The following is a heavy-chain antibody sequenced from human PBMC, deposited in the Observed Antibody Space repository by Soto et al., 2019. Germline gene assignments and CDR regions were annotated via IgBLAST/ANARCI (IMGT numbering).Heavy chain of an antibody. V-gene: IGHV4-31*03. J-gene: IGHJ4*02. D-gene: IGHD3-16*01. CDR2: IYYSGST. Sequence: QVALQESGPGLVKPSQTLSLTCTVSGGSISSGGYYWSWIRQHPGKRLDWNGSIYYSGSTYYNRSLKSRVTISVDTSKNQFSLKLSSVTAAYTAVYYCARGVLHWGQGTLVTVSS. CDR3: ARGVLH. CDR1: GGSISSGGYY.